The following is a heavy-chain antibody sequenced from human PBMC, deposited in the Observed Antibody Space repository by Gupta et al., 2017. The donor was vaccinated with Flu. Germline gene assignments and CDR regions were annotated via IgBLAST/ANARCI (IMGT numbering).Heavy chain of an antibody. D-gene: IGHD5-18*01. Sequence: QVQLQESGPGLVKPSETLSLTCTVSGGSISSYYWSWIRQPPGKGLEWIGYIYYSGSTNYNPSLKSRVTISVDTSKNQFSLKLSSVTAADTAVYYCAKGYSPNILPEYGMDVWGQGTTVTVSS. CDR3: AKGYSPNILPEYGMDV. V-gene: IGHV4-59*08. CDR1: GGSISSYY. CDR2: IYYSGST. J-gene: IGHJ6*02.